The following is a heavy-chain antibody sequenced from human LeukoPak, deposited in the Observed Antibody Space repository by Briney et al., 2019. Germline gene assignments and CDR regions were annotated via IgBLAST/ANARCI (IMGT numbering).Heavy chain of an antibody. Sequence: SETLSLTCAVYGGSFSGYYWSWIRQPPGKGLEWIGEINHSGSTNYNPSLKSRVTISVDTSKNQFSLKLSSVTAADTAVYYCARGRSQSYGGNWVVAPTYYFDYWGQGTLVTVSS. J-gene: IGHJ4*02. CDR3: ARGRSQSYGGNWVVAPTYYFDY. CDR1: GGSFSGYY. CDR2: INHSGST. D-gene: IGHD4-23*01. V-gene: IGHV4-34*01.